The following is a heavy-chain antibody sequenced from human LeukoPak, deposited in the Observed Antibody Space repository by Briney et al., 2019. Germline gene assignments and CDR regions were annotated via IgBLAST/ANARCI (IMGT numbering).Heavy chain of an antibody. CDR2: IYYSGST. CDR1: GGSISSSSYY. V-gene: IGHV4-39*01. Sequence: SETLSLTCTVSGGSISSSSYYWGWIRQPPGKGLEWIGSIYYSGSTYYNPSLKSRVTISVDTSKNQFSLKLSSVTAADTAVYYCARHGEPDYYDSSGYYYFDYWGQGTLVTVSS. CDR3: ARHGEPDYYDSSGYYYFDY. D-gene: IGHD3-22*01. J-gene: IGHJ4*02.